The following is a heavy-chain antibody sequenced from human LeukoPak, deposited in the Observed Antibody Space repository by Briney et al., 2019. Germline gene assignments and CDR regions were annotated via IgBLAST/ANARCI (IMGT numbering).Heavy chain of an antibody. D-gene: IGHD6-13*01. J-gene: IGHJ3*02. CDR1: GGSITSYH. CDR3: VRDLDSSSWYAAFDI. V-gene: IGHV4-4*07. CDR2: IYTRGGS. Sequence: SETLSLTCTVSGGSITSYHWSWIRQPAGKGLEWIGRIYTRGGSNYNPSRKIRVTMSVGTSKNQFSLKLSSLTAADTAVYYCVRDLDSSSWYAAFDIWGQGTMVTVSS.